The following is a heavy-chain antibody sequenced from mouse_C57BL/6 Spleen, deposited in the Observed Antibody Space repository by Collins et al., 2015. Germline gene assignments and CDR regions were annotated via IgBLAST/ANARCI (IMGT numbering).Heavy chain of an antibody. J-gene: IGHJ4*01. CDR3: ARGVDY. CDR1: GYTFTSYG. CDR2: IFPRSGNT. V-gene: IGHV1-81*01. Sequence: QVQLQQSGAELARPGASVKLSCKASGYTFTSYGISWVKQRTGQGLEWIGEIFPRSGNTYYNEKFKDKATLTADKSSSTAYMQLSSLTSEDSAVYYCARGVDYWGQGTSVTVSS.